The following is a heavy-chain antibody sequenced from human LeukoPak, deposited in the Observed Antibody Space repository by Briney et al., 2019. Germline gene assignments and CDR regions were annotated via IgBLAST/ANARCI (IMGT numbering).Heavy chain of an antibody. CDR2: IIPIFGTA. CDR1: GGTFSSYA. D-gene: IGHD1-26*01. V-gene: IGHV1-69*13. Sequence: PWASVKVSCKASGGTFSSYAISWVRQAPGQGLEWMGGIIPIFGTANYAQKFQGRVTITADESTSTAYMELSSLRSEDTAVYYCARGVVGATGVDYWGQGTLVTVSS. CDR3: ARGVVGATGVDY. J-gene: IGHJ4*02.